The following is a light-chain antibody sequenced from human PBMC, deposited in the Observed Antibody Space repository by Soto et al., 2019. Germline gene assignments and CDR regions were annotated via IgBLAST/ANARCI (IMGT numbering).Light chain of an antibody. Sequence: SYELTQPPSVSVAPGKTAKITCGGNNIGRKSVHWYQQRPRQAPVLLIYYDSDRPSGLPERFSGSNSGHTATLTISRVEAGDEADYYCQVCNGSSDHVVFGGGTKLTVL. V-gene: IGLV3-21*04. CDR2: YDS. CDR1: NIGRKS. CDR3: QVCNGSSDHVV. J-gene: IGLJ2*01.